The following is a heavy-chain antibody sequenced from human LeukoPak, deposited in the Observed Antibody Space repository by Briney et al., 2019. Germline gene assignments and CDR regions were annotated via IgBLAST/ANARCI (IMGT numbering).Heavy chain of an antibody. V-gene: IGHV4-4*07. J-gene: IGHJ4*02. Sequence: SETLSLTCTASGVSISSHYWSWIRQPAGKGLEWIGRLYTSGSTNYNPSLKSRVTMSVDTSKNKFSLKLSSVTAADTAVYYWARCMCGWYFFDWWGQGALVTVSS. D-gene: IGHD6-19*01. CDR2: LYTSGST. CDR3: ARCMCGWYFFDW. CDR1: GVSISSHY.